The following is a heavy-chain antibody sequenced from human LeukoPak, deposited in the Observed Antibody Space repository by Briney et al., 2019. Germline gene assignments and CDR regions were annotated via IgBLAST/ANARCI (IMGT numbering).Heavy chain of an antibody. J-gene: IGHJ5*02. Sequence: SETLSLTCTVSGGSISSSGYYWGWIRQPPGKGLQWIGSIYYSGSTYYNPSLKSRVTISVDTSKNQFSLKLSSVTAADTAVYYCARVVPMVRVSTNWFDPWGQGTLVTVSS. CDR2: IYYSGST. CDR1: GGSISSSGYY. V-gene: IGHV4-39*07. CDR3: ARVVPMVRVSTNWFDP. D-gene: IGHD3-10*01.